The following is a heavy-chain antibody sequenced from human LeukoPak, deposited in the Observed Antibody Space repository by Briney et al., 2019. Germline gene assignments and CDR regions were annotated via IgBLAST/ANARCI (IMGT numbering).Heavy chain of an antibody. J-gene: IGHJ5*02. CDR2: VYTSGST. D-gene: IGHD3-22*01. CDR3: AREKIGYYDGSGRGWFDP. V-gene: IGHV4-61*02. CDR1: GGSISSDNYS. Sequence: SETLSLTCTVSGGSISSDNYSWSWIRQPAGKGLEWIGRVYTSGSTNYNPSLKSRVTISVDTSEKQFSLKLSSVTAADTAVYYCAREKIGYYDGSGRGWFDPWGQGTLVTVSS.